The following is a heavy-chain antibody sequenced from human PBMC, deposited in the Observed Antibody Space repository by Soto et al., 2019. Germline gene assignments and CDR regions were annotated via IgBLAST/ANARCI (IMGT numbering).Heavy chain of an antibody. V-gene: IGHV3-30-3*01. J-gene: IGHJ4*02. CDR2: ISYDGSNQ. Sequence: QVQLVESGGGVVQPGRSLRLSCSASGFTFRDFEMYWIRQAPGKGLDWVSFISYDGSNQYYAGSVKGRFTISRDNSKNTLFLLMSSLRPEDPAVYFCARRTGTAPRFDFWGQGTLVTVSS. CDR1: GFTFRDFE. CDR3: ARRTGTAPRFDF. D-gene: IGHD1-7*01.